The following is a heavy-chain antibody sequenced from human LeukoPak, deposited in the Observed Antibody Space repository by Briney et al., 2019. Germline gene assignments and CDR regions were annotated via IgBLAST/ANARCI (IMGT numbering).Heavy chain of an antibody. CDR1: GFTFSSYA. CDR3: ATPEKQWHIFDY. Sequence: GGSLRLSCAASGFTFSSYAMHWVRQAPGKGLEWVAVISFDGSNKYYADSVKGRFTISRDNSKNTLYLQMNSLRAEDTAVYYCATPEKQWHIFDYWGQGTLVSVSS. V-gene: IGHV3-30*04. D-gene: IGHD6-19*01. J-gene: IGHJ4*02. CDR2: ISFDGSNK.